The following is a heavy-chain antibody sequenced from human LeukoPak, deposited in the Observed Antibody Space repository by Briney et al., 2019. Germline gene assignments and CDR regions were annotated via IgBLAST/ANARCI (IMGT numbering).Heavy chain of an antibody. D-gene: IGHD6-19*01. V-gene: IGHV3-23*01. J-gene: IGHJ3*02. Sequence: PGGSLRLSCAASGFTFSSYAMSWVPQAPGKGLEWVSAISGSGGSVHYADSVKGRFTISRDSSKNTLNLQMNSLRADDTALYYCAREQWLYGQGAFDIWGQGTVVTVSS. CDR2: ISGSGGSV. CDR1: GFTFSSYA. CDR3: AREQWLYGQGAFDI.